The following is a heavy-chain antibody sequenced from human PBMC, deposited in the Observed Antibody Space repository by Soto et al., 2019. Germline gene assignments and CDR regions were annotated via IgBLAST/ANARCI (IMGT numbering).Heavy chain of an antibody. CDR2: ISYDGSNR. J-gene: IGHJ6*03. Sequence: QVQLVESGGGVVQPGRSVRLSCAASGFTFSSFGMHWVRQAPGKGLEWVAIISYDGSNRYYGDSVKGRITISRDNSTNTVYLEMNRPRVEDTAVYYCEQGGVPAGMPGYYYMDVWGKVIAVNISS. D-gene: IGHD2-2*01. CDR1: GFTFSSFG. CDR3: EQGGVPAGMPGYYYMDV. V-gene: IGHV3-30*18.